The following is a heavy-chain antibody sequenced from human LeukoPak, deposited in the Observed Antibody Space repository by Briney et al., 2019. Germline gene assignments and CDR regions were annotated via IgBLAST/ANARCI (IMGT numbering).Heavy chain of an antibody. V-gene: IGHV3-74*01. Sequence: GGSLRLSCAASGFTLSSYWMHWVRQAPGKGLVWVSRIDTDGSSTNYADFVKGRFTISRDNAENTLYLEMKSLRAEDTAVYYCTRGLWGIDYWGQGAPVTVSS. D-gene: IGHD7-27*01. CDR3: TRGLWGIDY. J-gene: IGHJ4*02. CDR2: IDTDGSST. CDR1: GFTLSSYW.